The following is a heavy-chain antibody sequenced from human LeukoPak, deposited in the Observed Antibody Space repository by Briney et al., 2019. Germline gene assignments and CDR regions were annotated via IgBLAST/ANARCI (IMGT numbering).Heavy chain of an antibody. D-gene: IGHD3-10*01. CDR2: IWYDGSNK. V-gene: IGHV3-33*01. J-gene: IGHJ4*02. CDR3: VRDYHGSGPDY. CDR1: GFSFNSHG. Sequence: PGGSLRLSCTASGFSFNSHGMRWVRQAPGKGLEWVAVIWYDGSNKYYADSVKGRFTISRDNSKNTVDLQMNSLRAEDTAVYYCVRDYHGSGPDYWGQGTLVTVSS.